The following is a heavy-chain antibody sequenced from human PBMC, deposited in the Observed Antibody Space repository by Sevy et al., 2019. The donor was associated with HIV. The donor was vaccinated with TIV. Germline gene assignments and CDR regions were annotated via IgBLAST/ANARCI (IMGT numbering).Heavy chain of an antibody. J-gene: IGHJ6*02. V-gene: IGHV5-51*01. CDR1: GYRFSDYW. D-gene: IGHD1-1*01. Sequence: GESLKISCKGSGYRFSDYWIAWVRHMPGKGLEWMGIIYPGDSDSRYSPSFQGQVTISADKSINTAYLQWRKLKASDTAMYYCARGARGTLPAFYYYGWDVWGQGTTVTVSS. CDR2: IYPGDSDS. CDR3: ARGARGTLPAFYYYGWDV.